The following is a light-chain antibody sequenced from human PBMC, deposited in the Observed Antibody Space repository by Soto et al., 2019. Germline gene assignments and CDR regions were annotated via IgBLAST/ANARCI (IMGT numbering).Light chain of an antibody. CDR2: DAS. Sequence: EIVMTQSPATLSVSPGERATLSCRASQSVSSSLAWYQQKPGQAPRLLIYDASTRATSIPARFSGSGSGTEFTLTLSSLQSEDFAVYYCQQYNNWPLTFGGGTKVENK. CDR1: QSVSSS. CDR3: QQYNNWPLT. J-gene: IGKJ4*01. V-gene: IGKV3D-15*01.